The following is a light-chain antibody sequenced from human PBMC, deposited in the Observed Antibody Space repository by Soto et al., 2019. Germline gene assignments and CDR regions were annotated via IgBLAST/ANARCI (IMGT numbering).Light chain of an antibody. Sequence: QSALTQPPSVSATPGRTVTISCSGSNSNIGNNYVSWYQQLPGTAPKLLIYDNNKRPSEIPDRFSGSKSGTSATLGITGLQPGDEADYYCGTWDSSLSAGVFGTGTKVTVL. CDR2: DNN. V-gene: IGLV1-51*01. CDR1: NSNIGNNY. CDR3: GTWDSSLSAGV. J-gene: IGLJ1*01.